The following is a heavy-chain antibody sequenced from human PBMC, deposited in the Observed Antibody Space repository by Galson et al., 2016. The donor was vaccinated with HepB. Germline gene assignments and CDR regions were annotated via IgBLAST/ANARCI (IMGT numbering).Heavy chain of an antibody. Sequence: SETLSLTCTVSGGSISTRSYYWGWTRQPPGKGLECIGSIYHTGGAYYNPSLKSRVSISVDTSKNQFSLKLNSMTAADTAVYYCVSPFGYNYGHVTDWGQGTLVTVSS. J-gene: IGHJ4*02. CDR1: GGSISTRSYY. D-gene: IGHD5-18*01. CDR3: VSPFGYNYGHVTD. V-gene: IGHV4-39*01. CDR2: IYHTGGA.